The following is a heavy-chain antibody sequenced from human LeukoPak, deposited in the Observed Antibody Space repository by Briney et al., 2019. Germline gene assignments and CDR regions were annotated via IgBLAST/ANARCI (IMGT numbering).Heavy chain of an antibody. CDR3: TRQYYYYYMDV. J-gene: IGHJ6*03. Sequence: GGSLRLSCAASGFTFSTYGMSWVRQAPGKGLEWVSGISGSGGSRFYTDSVKGRFTISRDNSKNTLYLQMNSLKTEDTAVYYCTRQYYYYYMDVWGKGTTVTVSS. V-gene: IGHV3-23*01. CDR1: GFTFSTYG. CDR2: ISGSGGSR.